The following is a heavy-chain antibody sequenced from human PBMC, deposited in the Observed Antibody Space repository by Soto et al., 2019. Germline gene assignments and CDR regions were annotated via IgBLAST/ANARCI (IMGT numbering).Heavy chain of an antibody. V-gene: IGHV3-23*01. CDR2: ISGSGGST. J-gene: IGHJ6*03. D-gene: IGHD2-15*01. CDR1: GFTFSSYA. CDR3: AKDKLGYCSGGSCSHYYYYMDV. Sequence: PGGSLRLSCAASGFTFSSYAMSWVRQAPGKGLEWVSAISGSGGSTYYADSVKGRFTISRDNSKNTLYLQMNSLRAEDTAVYYCAKDKLGYCSGGSCSHYYYYMDVWGKGTTVTVSS.